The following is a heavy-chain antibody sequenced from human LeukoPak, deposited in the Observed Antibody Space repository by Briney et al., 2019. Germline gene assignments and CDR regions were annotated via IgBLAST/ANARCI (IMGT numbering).Heavy chain of an antibody. CDR1: GFTFTTYW. Sequence: PGGSLRLSCAASGFTFTTYWMNWVRQAPGKGLQWVAKVNQDGSGKYYVDSVKGRFTISRDNAKDSLYLQMNSLRAEDTAHYYCARGFDGANAFDIWGQGTMVTVSS. J-gene: IGHJ3*02. CDR2: VNQDGSGK. CDR3: ARGFDGANAFDI. V-gene: IGHV3-7*01.